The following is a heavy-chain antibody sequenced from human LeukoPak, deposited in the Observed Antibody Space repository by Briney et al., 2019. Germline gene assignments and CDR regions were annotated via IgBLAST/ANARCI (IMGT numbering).Heavy chain of an antibody. CDR2: IYHSGST. Sequence: SETLSFTCAVSGGSISSGGYSWSWIRQPPGKGLEWIGYIYHSGSTYYNPSLKSRVTISVDRSKNQFSLKLSSVTAADTAVYYCASRATRDYGGNPFDYWGQGTLVTVSS. J-gene: IGHJ4*02. D-gene: IGHD4-23*01. V-gene: IGHV4-30-2*01. CDR1: GGSISSGGYS. CDR3: ASRATRDYGGNPFDY.